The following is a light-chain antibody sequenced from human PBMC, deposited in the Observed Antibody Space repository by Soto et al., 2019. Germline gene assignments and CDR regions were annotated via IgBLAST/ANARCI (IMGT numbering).Light chain of an antibody. CDR3: QHYHGCVNA. CDR2: DAS. J-gene: IGKJ2*01. V-gene: IGKV3-15*01. CDR1: QGLGSR. Sequence: EIVMTQSPATLSVSPGGTATLSCRASQGLGSRLAWYQQKPGQAPRLLIYDASTRATGVPDRFSGSESETEFTLTISSLQSEDFAVYYCQHYHGCVNAFGQGTKLHIK.